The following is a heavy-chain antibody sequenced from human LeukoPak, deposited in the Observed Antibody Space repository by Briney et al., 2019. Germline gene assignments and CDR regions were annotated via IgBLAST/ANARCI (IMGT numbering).Heavy chain of an antibody. CDR3: ARGLRLYYYYYYGMDV. D-gene: IGHD2/OR15-2a*01. Sequence: SETLSLTCTVSGGSISSYYWSWIRQPPGKGLEWIGYIYTSGSTNYNPSLKSRVTISVDTSKNQFSLKLSSVTAADTAVYYCARGLRLYYYYYYGMDVWGQGTTVTVSS. CDR2: IYTSGST. V-gene: IGHV4-4*09. CDR1: GGSISSYY. J-gene: IGHJ6*02.